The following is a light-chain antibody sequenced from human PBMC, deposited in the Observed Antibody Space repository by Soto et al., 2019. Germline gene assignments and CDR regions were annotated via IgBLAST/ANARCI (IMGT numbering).Light chain of an antibody. V-gene: IGKV1-5*01. CDR2: DAS. Sequence: DIQTTQCPTTLFASLADRVNIACRASQSISTWLAWYQQKPGKAPNLLIYDASSLQSGVPSRFSGSGSGTEFTLTISGLQPDDFATYYCQEYSSDSWTFGQGTKVDIK. J-gene: IGKJ1*01. CDR1: QSISTW. CDR3: QEYSSDSWT.